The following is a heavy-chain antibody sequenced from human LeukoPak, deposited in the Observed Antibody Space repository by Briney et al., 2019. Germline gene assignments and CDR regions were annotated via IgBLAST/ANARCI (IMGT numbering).Heavy chain of an antibody. V-gene: IGHV1-2*02. J-gene: IGHJ3*02. Sequence: ASVKVSCKASGYTFTAYYMHWVRQAPGQGLEWMGWINPNSGGTNYAQMFQGRVTMTRDTSISTAYMELSRLRSDDTAVYYCATDRLGLDAFDIWGQGTMVTVSS. CDR2: INPNSGGT. CDR3: ATDRLGLDAFDI. D-gene: IGHD3-16*01. CDR1: GYTFTAYY.